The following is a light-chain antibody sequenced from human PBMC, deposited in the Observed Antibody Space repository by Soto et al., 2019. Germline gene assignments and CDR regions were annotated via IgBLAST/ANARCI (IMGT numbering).Light chain of an antibody. V-gene: IGLV2-14*03. CDR3: GSYTSTNTPVV. CDR2: DVT. CDR1: SSDIGVYNY. Sequence: QSALTQPASVSGSPGQSITISCAGTSSDIGVYNYVSWYQQHPGKAPKLMIYDVTNRPSGVSNRFSGSKSGNTASLSISGLQVEDEADYYCGSYTSTNTPVVFGGGTKVTVL. J-gene: IGLJ2*01.